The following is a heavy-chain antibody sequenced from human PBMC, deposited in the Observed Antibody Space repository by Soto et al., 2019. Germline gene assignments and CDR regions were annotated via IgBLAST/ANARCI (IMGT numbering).Heavy chain of an antibody. Sequence: GGSLRLSCAASGFTFSSYAMSWVRQAPGKGLEWVSAISGSGGSTYYADSVKGRFTISRDNSKNTLYLQMNSLRAEDTAVYYCAKDVRNGPAAMSHLADPWGQGTLVTVSS. J-gene: IGHJ5*02. CDR1: GFTFSSYA. V-gene: IGHV3-23*01. CDR3: AKDVRNGPAAMSHLADP. D-gene: IGHD2-2*01. CDR2: ISGSGGST.